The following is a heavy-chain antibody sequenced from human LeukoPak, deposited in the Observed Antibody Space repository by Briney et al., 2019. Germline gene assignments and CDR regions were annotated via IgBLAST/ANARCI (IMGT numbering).Heavy chain of an antibody. CDR3: ARGGGYASPVGY. J-gene: IGHJ4*02. Sequence: SGTLSLTCTLSGGSISTYYWSWIRQPPGKGLEWIGYIYHSGSTNYNPSLKSRVTISVDTSKNQFSLKLSSVTAADTAVYYCARGGGYASPVGYWGQGALVTVSS. CDR1: GGSISTYY. V-gene: IGHV4-59*01. CDR2: IYHSGST. D-gene: IGHD5-12*01.